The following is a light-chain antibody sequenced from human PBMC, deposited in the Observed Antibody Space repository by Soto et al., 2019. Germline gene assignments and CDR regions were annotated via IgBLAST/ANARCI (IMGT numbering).Light chain of an antibody. CDR1: SSDVGGYNY. Sequence: QSALTQPRSVSGSPGQSVTISCTGTSSDVGGYNYVSWYQQHPGKAPKVMIYDVSKRPSGVPDRFSGSKSGNTASLTISGLQAEDDADYYSYAYAGSRYVFGTGTKLTVL. J-gene: IGLJ1*01. V-gene: IGLV2-11*01. CDR2: DVS. CDR3: YAYAGSRYV.